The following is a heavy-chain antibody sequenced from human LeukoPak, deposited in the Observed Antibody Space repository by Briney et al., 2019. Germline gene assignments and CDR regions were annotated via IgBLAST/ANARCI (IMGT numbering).Heavy chain of an antibody. V-gene: IGHV4-34*01. CDR3: ARDLNYYDSSGYEGGDAFDI. CDR1: GGSFSGYY. CDR2: INHSGST. J-gene: IGHJ3*02. Sequence: SETLSLTCAVYGGSFSGYYWSWIRQPPGKGLEWIGEINHSGSTNYNPSLKSRVTISVDTSKNQFSLKLSSVTAADTAVYYCARDLNYYDSSGYEGGDAFDIWGQGTMVTVSS. D-gene: IGHD3-22*01.